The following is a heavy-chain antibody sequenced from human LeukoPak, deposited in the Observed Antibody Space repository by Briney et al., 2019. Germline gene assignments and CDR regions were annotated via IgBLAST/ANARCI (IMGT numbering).Heavy chain of an antibody. D-gene: IGHD3-3*01. J-gene: IGHJ4*02. CDR1: GFTFSNAW. CDR3: TSRSFGVVTFDY. V-gene: IGHV3-15*01. Sequence: GGSLRLSCAASGFTFSNAWMSWVRQAPGKGLEWVDRIKSKTDGGTTDYAAPVKGRFTISRDDSKNTLYLQMNSLKTEDTAVYYCTSRSFGVVTFDYWGQGTLVTVSS. CDR2: IKSKTDGGTT.